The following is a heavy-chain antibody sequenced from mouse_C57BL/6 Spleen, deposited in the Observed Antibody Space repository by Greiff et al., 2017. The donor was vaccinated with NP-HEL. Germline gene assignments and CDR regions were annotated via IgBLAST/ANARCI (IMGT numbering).Heavy chain of an antibody. CDR3: ASPWDY. CDR2: IDPSDSYT. V-gene: IGHV1-50*01. Sequence: QVQLQQPGAELVKPGASVKLSCKASGYTFTSYWMQWVKQRPGQGLEWIGEIDPSDSYTNYNQKFKGKATLTVATASSTADMQLSSLTSEDSAVYYCASPWDYWGQGTTLTVSS. CDR1: GYTFTSYW. J-gene: IGHJ2*01.